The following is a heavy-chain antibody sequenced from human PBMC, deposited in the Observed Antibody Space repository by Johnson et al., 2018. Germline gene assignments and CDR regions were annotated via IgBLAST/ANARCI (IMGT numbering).Heavy chain of an antibody. V-gene: IGHV5-51*01. Sequence: VQLVQSGAEVKKHGESLKISCKASGYSFTTYWIGWVRQMPGKGLEWMGIIYPRDSDIRYSPSFQGQVTISADNSISTAYLHWRSLKASDTAIYYCARHDHGDYTNAFDIWGHGTMVTVSS. CDR3: ARHDHGDYTNAFDI. CDR1: GYSFTTYW. CDR2: IYPRDSDI. J-gene: IGHJ3*02. D-gene: IGHD4-17*01.